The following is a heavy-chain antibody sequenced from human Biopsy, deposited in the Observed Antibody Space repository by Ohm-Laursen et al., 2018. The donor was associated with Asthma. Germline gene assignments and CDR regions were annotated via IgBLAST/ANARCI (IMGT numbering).Heavy chain of an antibody. J-gene: IGHJ4*02. Sequence: RSLRLSCAASGFMFSDYGMNWVRQAPGKGPEWVAVGGSYYDGGLKYYADSVNGRFTVSRDDSKNTLYLQMNSLRPDDTAVYYCARDVMEWYLPAFDFWGQGTLVTVSS. D-gene: IGHD3-3*01. CDR3: ARDVMEWYLPAFDF. V-gene: IGHV3-30*03. CDR2: GGSYYDGGLK. CDR1: GFMFSDYG.